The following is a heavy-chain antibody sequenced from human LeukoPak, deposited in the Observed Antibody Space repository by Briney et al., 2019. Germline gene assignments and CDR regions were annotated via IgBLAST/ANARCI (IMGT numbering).Heavy chain of an antibody. CDR3: AGSTLQGTFDI. J-gene: IGHJ3*02. Sequence: SETLSLTCTVSGGSISSYYWSWIRQPPGKGLEWIGYIYYSGSTNYNPSLKSRVTISVDTSKNQFSLKLSSVTAADTAVYYCAGSTLQGTFDIWGQGTMVTVSS. CDR1: GGSISSYY. CDR2: IYYSGST. V-gene: IGHV4-59*01. D-gene: IGHD2-2*01.